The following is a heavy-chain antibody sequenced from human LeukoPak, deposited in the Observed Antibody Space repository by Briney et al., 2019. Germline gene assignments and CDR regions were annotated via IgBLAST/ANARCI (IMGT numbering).Heavy chain of an antibody. Sequence: GGSLRLSCAASGFTFDDNGMSWVRQVPGKGLEWVSGFKWNGGSTGYADSVKGRFTISRDNAKNSLFLQMKSLRAEDTALYYCARLLPGVEDAFDIWGQGTMVTVSS. V-gene: IGHV3-20*04. J-gene: IGHJ3*02. CDR2: FKWNGGST. D-gene: IGHD3-10*01. CDR3: ARLLPGVEDAFDI. CDR1: GFTFDDNG.